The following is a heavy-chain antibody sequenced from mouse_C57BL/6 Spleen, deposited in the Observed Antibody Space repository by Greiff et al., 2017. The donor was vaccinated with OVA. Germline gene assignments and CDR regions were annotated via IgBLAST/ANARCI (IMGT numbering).Heavy chain of an antibody. CDR3: ARGEVYYDYDGGYYFDY. V-gene: IGHV1-19*01. Sequence: VQLQQSGPVLVKPGASVKMSCKASGYTFTDYYMNWVKQSHGKSLEWIGVINPYNGGTSYNQKFKGKATLTVDKSSSTAYMELNSLTSEDSAVYYCARGEVYYDYDGGYYFDYWGQGTTRTVSS. CDR2: INPYNGGT. J-gene: IGHJ2*01. D-gene: IGHD2-4*01. CDR1: GYTFTDYY.